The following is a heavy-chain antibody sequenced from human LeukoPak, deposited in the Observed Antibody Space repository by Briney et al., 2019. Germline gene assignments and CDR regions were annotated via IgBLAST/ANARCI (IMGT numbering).Heavy chain of an antibody. J-gene: IGHJ5*02. CDR2: INHSGST. Sequence: SETLSLTCAVYGGSFSGYFWSWIRQPPGKGLEWIGEINHSGSTNYNPSLKSRVTISVDTSRNQFSLRLSSVTAADTAVYYCARDSGTTGEVKFDPWGQGTLVTVSS. V-gene: IGHV4-34*01. CDR3: ARDSGTTGEVKFDP. D-gene: IGHD3-10*01. CDR1: GGSFSGYF.